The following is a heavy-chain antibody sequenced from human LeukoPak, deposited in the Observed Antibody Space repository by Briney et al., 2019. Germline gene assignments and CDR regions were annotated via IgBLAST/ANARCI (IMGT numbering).Heavy chain of an antibody. D-gene: IGHD5-12*01. CDR3: ARGSWRVARIPDY. J-gene: IGHJ4*02. CDR2: IGVSATAI. Sequence: GGSLRLSCAASGFTFSDYYLTWIRQAPGKGLEWVSYIGVSATAIHYADSVKGRFTIFRDNAKNSLYLQMNRLRAEDTAVYYCARGSWRVARIPDYWGQGTLLTVSS. CDR1: GFTFSDYY. V-gene: IGHV3-11*01.